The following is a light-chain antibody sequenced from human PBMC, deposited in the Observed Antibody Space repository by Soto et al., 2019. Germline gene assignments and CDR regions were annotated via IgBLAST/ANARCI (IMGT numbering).Light chain of an antibody. J-gene: IGLJ2*01. Sequence: QPVLTQPPSVSGAPGERVTISCTGRSSDIGAGYRVRWYQQVPGTAPKLLIYDNTNRPSGVSVRFSGSKSGTSASLAISGLQAEDQADYYCQSFDKYLSAVVFGGGTKVTVL. CDR3: QSFDKYLSAVV. CDR1: SSDIGAGYR. CDR2: DNT. V-gene: IGLV1-40*01.